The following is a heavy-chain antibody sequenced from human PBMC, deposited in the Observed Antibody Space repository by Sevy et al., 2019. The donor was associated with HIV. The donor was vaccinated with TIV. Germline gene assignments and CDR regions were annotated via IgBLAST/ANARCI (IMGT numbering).Heavy chain of an antibody. CDR3: ARASLLIRGYYHFDY. Sequence: GGSLRLSCAASGFTFSSYAMHWVRQAPGKGLEWVAVISYDGSNKYYADSVKGRFTISRDNSKNTLYLQMNSLRAEGTAVYYCARASLLIRGYYHFDYWGQGTLVTVSS. J-gene: IGHJ4*02. D-gene: IGHD3-10*01. CDR2: ISYDGSNK. CDR1: GFTFSSYA. V-gene: IGHV3-30-3*01.